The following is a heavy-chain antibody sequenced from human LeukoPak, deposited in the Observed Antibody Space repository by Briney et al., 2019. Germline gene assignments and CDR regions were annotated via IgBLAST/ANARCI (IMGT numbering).Heavy chain of an antibody. CDR1: GFTFNTYA. V-gene: IGHV3-23*01. CDR3: AKGNQLRFYYGMDV. D-gene: IGHD2-2*01. J-gene: IGHJ6*02. CDR2: ISGSGGST. Sequence: GGSLRLSCAASGFTFNTYAMSWVRQAPGKGLEWVSGISGSGGSTNYADPVKGRFTISRDSSKNTVYLQMNSLRAEDTAVYYCAKGNQLRFYYGMDVWGQGTTVTVAS.